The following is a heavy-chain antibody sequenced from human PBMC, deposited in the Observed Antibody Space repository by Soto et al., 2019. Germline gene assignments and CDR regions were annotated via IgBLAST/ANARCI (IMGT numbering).Heavy chain of an antibody. J-gene: IGHJ4*02. V-gene: IGHV4-30-2*01. CDR3: ARGPPHSH. CDR2: IYHSGST. D-gene: IGHD2-21*01. CDR1: GGSISSGGYS. Sequence: QLQLQESGSGLVKPSQTLSLTCAVSGGSISSGGYSWSWIRQPPGKGLEWIGYIYHSGSTYYNPSLKSRVTISVDRSKNQFSLKLSSVTAAETAVYYCARGPPHSHWGQGTLVTVSS.